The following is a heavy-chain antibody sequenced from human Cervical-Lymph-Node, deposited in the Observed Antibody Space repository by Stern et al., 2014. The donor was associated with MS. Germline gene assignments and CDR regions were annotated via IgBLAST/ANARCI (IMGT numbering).Heavy chain of an antibody. CDR3: VRPGVGSDADF. CDR1: GYTFGNSW. D-gene: IGHD2-21*02. V-gene: IGHV5-51*01. J-gene: IGHJ4*02. CDR2: VYPGDSDT. Sequence: EVHLVESGAEVKKTGESLEISCKASGYTFGNSWVGWVRQMPGKGLEWMGIVYPGDSDTRYSPSFQGQVTISADKSINTAFLHWTSLRVSDTAMYYCVRPGVGSDADFWGQGTLVTVSS.